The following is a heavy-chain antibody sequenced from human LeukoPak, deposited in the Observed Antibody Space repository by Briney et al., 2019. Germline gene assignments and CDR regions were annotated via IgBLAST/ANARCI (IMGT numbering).Heavy chain of an antibody. CDR1: GFTFDHYA. J-gene: IGHJ4*02. CDR2: SSGNTGSI. CDR3: AKGSRSVLLSDLDY. Sequence: PGGSLRLSCPASGFTFDHYAMHWVRQAAAKGREWVSGSSGNTGSIGYADSVKARFTIARDTAKNSLYRKMSPLRAEVSALYRWAKGSRSVLLSDLDYRGQGTLVTVSS. V-gene: IGHV3-9*01. D-gene: IGHD2-15*01.